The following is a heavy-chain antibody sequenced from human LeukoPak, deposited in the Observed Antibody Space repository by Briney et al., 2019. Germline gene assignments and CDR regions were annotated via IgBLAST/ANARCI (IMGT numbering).Heavy chain of an antibody. V-gene: IGHV3-9*01. CDR2: ISWNSGSI. J-gene: IGHJ3*02. CDR1: GFTFDDYA. Sequence: PGRSLRLSCAASGFTFDDYAMPWVRQAPGKGLEWVSGISWNSGSIGYADSVKGRFTISRDNAKNSLYLQMNSLRAEDTALYYCAKDIWYDFWSGSRAFDIWGQGTMVTVSS. CDR3: AKDIWYDFWSGSRAFDI. D-gene: IGHD3-3*01.